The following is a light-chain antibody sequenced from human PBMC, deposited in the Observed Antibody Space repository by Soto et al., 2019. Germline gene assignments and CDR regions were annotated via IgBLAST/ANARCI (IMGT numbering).Light chain of an antibody. CDR3: GASDSSLSAYV. V-gene: IGLV1-51*01. CDR1: SSNIGSNF. Sequence: SVLTQPPSVSAAPGQKVTISCSGSSSNIGSNFVAWYQQLPGTAPKLLIFDNDNRPSGIPDRFSGSKSGTSATLGIAGLQTGDEADYYCGASDSSLSAYVCGSGTKVTVL. CDR2: DND. J-gene: IGLJ1*01.